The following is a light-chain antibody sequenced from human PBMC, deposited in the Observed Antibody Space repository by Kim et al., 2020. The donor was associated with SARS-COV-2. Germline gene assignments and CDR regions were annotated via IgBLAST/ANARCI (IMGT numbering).Light chain of an antibody. Sequence: KTVALSCTRSSGSIANTYVQWYQQRPGSSPTTVIYEDNQRPSGVPDRFSGSIDRSSNSASLTISGLKTEDEADYYCQSYDSNNQGVFGGGTQLTVL. V-gene: IGLV6-57*01. CDR3: QSYDSNNQGV. CDR2: EDN. CDR1: SGSIANTY. J-gene: IGLJ3*02.